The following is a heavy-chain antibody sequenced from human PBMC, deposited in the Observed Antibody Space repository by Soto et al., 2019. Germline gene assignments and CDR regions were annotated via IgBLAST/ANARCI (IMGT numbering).Heavy chain of an antibody. CDR1: GFTFSSYW. CDR2: INSDGSRT. Sequence: GGSLRLSCAASGFTFSSYWMHWVRHAPGKGLVWVSRINSDGSRTSYADSVKGRFTISRDNAKNTLYLQMNSLRAEDTALYYCASGLTYYDFWSGYPSSNVFDPWGQGHLVPVS. CDR3: ASGLTYYDFWSGYPSSNVFDP. D-gene: IGHD3-3*01. J-gene: IGHJ5*02. V-gene: IGHV3-74*01.